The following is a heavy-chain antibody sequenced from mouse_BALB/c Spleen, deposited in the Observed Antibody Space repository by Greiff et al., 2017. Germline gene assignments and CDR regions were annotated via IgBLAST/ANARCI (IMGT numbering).Heavy chain of an antibody. CDR3: SYYRYHYAMDY. CDR1: GFTFSNYW. D-gene: IGHD2-14*01. V-gene: IGHV6-6*02. CDR2: IRLKSNNYAT. Sequence: EVKLMESGGGLVQPGGSMKLSCVASGFTFSNYWMNWVRQSPEKGLEWVAEIRLKSNNYATHYAESVKGRFTISRDDSKSSVYLQMNNLRAEDTGIYYCSYYRYHYAMDYWGQGTSVTVSS. J-gene: IGHJ4*01.